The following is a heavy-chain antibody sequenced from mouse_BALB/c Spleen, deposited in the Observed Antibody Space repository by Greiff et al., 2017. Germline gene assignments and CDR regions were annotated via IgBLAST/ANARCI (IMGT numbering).Heavy chain of an antibody. D-gene: IGHD2-1*01. V-gene: IGHV10-1*02. CDR3: VRHGTEYYYAMDY. CDR1: GFTFNTYA. CDR2: IRSKSNNYAT. J-gene: IGHJ4*01. Sequence: EVHLVESGGGLVQPKGSLKLSCAASGFTFNTYAMNWVRQAPGKGLEWVARIRSKSNNYATYYADSVKDRFTISRDDSQSMLYLQMNNLKTEDTAMDYCVRHGTEYYYAMDYWGQGTSVTVSS.